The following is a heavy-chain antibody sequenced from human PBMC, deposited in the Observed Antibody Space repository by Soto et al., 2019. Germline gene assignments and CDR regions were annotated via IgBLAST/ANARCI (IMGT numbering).Heavy chain of an antibody. CDR1: GGSISSGGYS. CDR3: ARVPGP. CDR2: IYHSGST. Sequence: QLQLQESGSGLVKPSQTLSLTCAVSGGSISSGGYSWSWIRQPPGKGLDWIWYIYHSGSTYYNPSLKSRVXIXVXXXXXXXXXXXXXVTXXXXAVXXCARVPGPWGQGTLVTVSS. J-gene: IGHJ5*02. V-gene: IGHV4-30-2*01.